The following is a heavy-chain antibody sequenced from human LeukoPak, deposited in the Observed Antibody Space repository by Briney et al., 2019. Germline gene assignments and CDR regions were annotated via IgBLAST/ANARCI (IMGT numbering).Heavy chain of an antibody. J-gene: IGHJ5*02. CDR1: GGSISSGSYY. V-gene: IGHV4-61*02. D-gene: IGHD5-12*01. CDR3: ARSIVATTWFDP. Sequence: SETLSLTCTVSGGSISSGSYYWSWIRQPAGKGLEWIGRIYTSGSTNYNPSLKSRVTISVDTSKNQFSLKLSSVTAADTAVYYCARSIVATTWFDPWGQGTLVTVSS. CDR2: IYTSGST.